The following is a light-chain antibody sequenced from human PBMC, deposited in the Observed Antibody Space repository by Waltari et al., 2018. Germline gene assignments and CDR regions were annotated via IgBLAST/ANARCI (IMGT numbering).Light chain of an antibody. CDR2: DVA. J-gene: IGLJ2*01. CDR3: ASYTTTRTVV. V-gene: IGLV2-14*01. Sequence: QSALTQPASVSGSPGQSITISCTGPRSDIGGYNYVPWYQQHPGKAPKLMIFDVARWPSGVSNRFSGSKSGNTASLTISGLQAEDEADYYCASYTTTRTVVFGGGTKVTVL. CDR1: RSDIGGYNY.